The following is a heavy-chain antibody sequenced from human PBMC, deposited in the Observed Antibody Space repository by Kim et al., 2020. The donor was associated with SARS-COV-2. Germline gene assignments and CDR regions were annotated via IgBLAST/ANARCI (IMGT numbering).Heavy chain of an antibody. Sequence: SETLSLTCAVYGGSFSGYYWSWIRQPPGKGLEWIGEINHSGSTNYNPSLKSRVTISVDTSKNQFSLKLSSVTAADTAVCYCARARVATPLDYWGQGTLVT. CDR2: INHSGST. J-gene: IGHJ4*02. V-gene: IGHV4-34*01. CDR1: GGSFSGYY. CDR3: ARARVATPLDY. D-gene: IGHD5-12*01.